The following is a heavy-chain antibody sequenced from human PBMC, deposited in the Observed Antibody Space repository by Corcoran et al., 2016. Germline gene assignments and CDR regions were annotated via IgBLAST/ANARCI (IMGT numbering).Heavy chain of an antibody. J-gene: IGHJ4*02. CDR2: IVVGSGNT. Sequence: QMQLVQSGPEVKKPGTSVKVSCKASGFTFTSSAVQWVRQARGQRLEWLGWIVVGSGNTNYAQKFQERVTITRDMSTSTAYMELSCLRSEDTAVYDCAAGGEWEPFDYWGQGTLVTVSS. CDR3: AAGGEWEPFDY. V-gene: IGHV1-58*01. CDR1: GFTFTSSA. D-gene: IGHD1-26*01.